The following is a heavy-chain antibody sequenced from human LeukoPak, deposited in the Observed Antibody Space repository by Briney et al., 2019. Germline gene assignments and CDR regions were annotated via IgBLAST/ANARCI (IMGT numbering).Heavy chain of an antibody. J-gene: IGHJ4*02. CDR3: ARAERPWELLDY. CDR1: GGSFSGYY. V-gene: IGHV4-34*01. CDR2: INHSGST. D-gene: IGHD1-26*01. Sequence: SETLSLTCTVSGGSFSGYYWSWIRQPPGKGLEWIGEINHSGSTNYNPSLKSRLLISVDTSKRQFSVRLTSVTAADTAVYYCARAERPWELLDYWGQGALVTVSS.